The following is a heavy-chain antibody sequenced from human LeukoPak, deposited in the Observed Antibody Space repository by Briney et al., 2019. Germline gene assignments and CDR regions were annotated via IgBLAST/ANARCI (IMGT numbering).Heavy chain of an antibody. CDR3: AKDSSGYRTTVDY. V-gene: IGHV3-23*01. CDR2: ISGSGGRT. J-gene: IGHJ4*02. D-gene: IGHD3-22*01. Sequence: GGSLRLSCAASGFTFSNYEMNWVRQAPGKGLEWVSAISGSGGRTYYADSVKGRFTISRDNSKNTLYLQMNSLRAEDTAVYYCAKDSSGYRTTVDYWGQGTLVTVSS. CDR1: GFTFSNYE.